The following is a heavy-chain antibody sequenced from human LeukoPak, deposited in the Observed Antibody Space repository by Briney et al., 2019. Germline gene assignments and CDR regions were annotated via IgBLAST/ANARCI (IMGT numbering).Heavy chain of an antibody. J-gene: IGHJ5*02. CDR1: GFTFSTFG. Sequence: GSLRLSCATAGFTFSTFGIHWVRQTPGKGLEWAAAIQSDGSKQCYGDSVKGRFTISRDSSKNTVYLQMNSLRDEDTAVYYCARDVDTSSHSSQLDPWGQGTLVTVSS. D-gene: IGHD5-18*01. CDR2: IQSDGSKQ. CDR3: ARDVDTSSHSSQLDP. V-gene: IGHV3-33*01.